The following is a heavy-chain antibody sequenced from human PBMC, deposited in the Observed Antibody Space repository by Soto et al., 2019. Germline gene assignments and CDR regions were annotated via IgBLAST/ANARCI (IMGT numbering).Heavy chain of an antibody. Sequence: QVQLVQSGAELKRPGASVNISCQASGFTFSDTLINWVRQGPGQRLEWMGWINPANGNTRYSESFQGRVTISSLSSATTAYVAVSDLTSEDTAVYYCARDIVSVGPRANEAFDVWGQGTMITVSS. V-gene: IGHV1-3*01. CDR1: GFTFSDTL. D-gene: IGHD1-26*01. CDR2: INPANGNT. J-gene: IGHJ3*01. CDR3: ARDIVSVGPRANEAFDV.